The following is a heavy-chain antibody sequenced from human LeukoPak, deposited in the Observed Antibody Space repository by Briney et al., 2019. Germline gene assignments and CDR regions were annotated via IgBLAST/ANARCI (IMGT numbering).Heavy chain of an antibody. CDR1: GGSISSSSYY. Sequence: SETLSLTCTVSGGSISSSSYYWGWIRQPPGKGLEWIGSIYYSGSTYYNPSLKSRVTISVDTSKNQFSLKLSSATAADTAVYYCARHEVTMVRGVISTKKNWFGPWGQGTLVTVSS. CDR2: IYYSGST. CDR3: ARHEVTMVRGVISTKKNWFGP. J-gene: IGHJ5*02. D-gene: IGHD3-10*01. V-gene: IGHV4-39*01.